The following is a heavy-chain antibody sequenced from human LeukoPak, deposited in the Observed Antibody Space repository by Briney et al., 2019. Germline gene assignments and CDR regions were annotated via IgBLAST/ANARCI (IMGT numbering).Heavy chain of an antibody. CDR3: AKDRVPDTGYDIDY. CDR1: GFTFSGYG. V-gene: IGHV3-23*03. D-gene: IGHD5-12*01. CDR2: IYGGGGVI. J-gene: IGHJ4*02. Sequence: PGGSLRLSCAASGFTFSGYGMYWVRQAPRKGLEWVAGIYGGGGVIKYADSVKGRFTISRDNSENILYPLMDSLRVEDTAMYYCAKDRVPDTGYDIDYWGQGTLVTVSS.